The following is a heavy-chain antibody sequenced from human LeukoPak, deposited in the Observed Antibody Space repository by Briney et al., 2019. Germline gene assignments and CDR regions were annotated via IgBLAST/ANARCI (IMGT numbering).Heavy chain of an antibody. D-gene: IGHD4-17*01. CDR2: ISTYNGNT. V-gene: IGHV1-18*01. Sequence: ASVKVSCKASGYTFTTHGISWVRQAPGQGLEWMGWISTYNGNTNYAQKLQGRVTMTTDTSTSTAYMELRSLTSDDTAVYYCARAYDYGDAGLPRDWGQGTLVTVSS. J-gene: IGHJ4*02. CDR3: ARAYDYGDAGLPRD. CDR1: GYTFTTHG.